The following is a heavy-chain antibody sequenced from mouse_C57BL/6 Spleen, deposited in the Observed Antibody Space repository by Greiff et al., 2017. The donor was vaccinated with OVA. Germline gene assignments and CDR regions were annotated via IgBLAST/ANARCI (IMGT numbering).Heavy chain of an antibody. D-gene: IGHD2-1*01. V-gene: IGHV1-80*01. CDR2: IYPGDGDT. J-gene: IGHJ3*01. Sequence: VKLVESGAELVKPGASVKISCKASGYAFSSYWMNWVKQRPGKGLAWIGQIYPGDGDTNYNGKFKGKATLTADKSSSTAYMQLSSLTSEDSAVYFCARSIYYGNYGSFAYWGQGTLVTVSA. CDR1: GYAFSSYW. CDR3: ARSIYYGNYGSFAY.